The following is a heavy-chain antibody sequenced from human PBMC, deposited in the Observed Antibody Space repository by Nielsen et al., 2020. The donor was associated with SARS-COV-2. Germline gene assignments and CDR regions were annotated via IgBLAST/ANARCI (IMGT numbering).Heavy chain of an antibody. Sequence: ASVKVSCKKSGYTFNSHYVHWVRQATGQGIKWMGLINSSGGRTIYAQMIQGRVTGTRGTSTSTVYMELSSLRSEATAVYYCARGGLVVVDFFDYWGQGTLITVSS. J-gene: IGHJ4*02. CDR3: ARGGLVVVDFFDY. V-gene: IGHV1-46*02. D-gene: IGHD2-15*01. CDR2: INSSGGRT. CDR1: GYTFNSHY.